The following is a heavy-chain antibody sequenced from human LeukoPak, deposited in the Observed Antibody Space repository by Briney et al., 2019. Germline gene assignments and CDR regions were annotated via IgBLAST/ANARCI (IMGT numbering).Heavy chain of an antibody. V-gene: IGHV3-53*01. D-gene: IGHD2-15*01. J-gene: IGHJ4*02. CDR1: GFTVSSNY. CDR2: IYSGGST. CDR3: ARLLGYCSGGSCYDFDY. Sequence: GGSLRLSCAASGFTVSSNYMSWVRQAPGKGLEWVSVIYSGGSTYYADSVKGRFTISRDNSKNTLYLQMNSLRAEDTAVYYCARLLGYCSGGSCYDFDYWGQGTLVTVSS.